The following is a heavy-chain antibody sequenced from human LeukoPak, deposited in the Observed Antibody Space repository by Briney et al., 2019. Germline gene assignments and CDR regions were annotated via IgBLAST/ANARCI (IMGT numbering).Heavy chain of an antibody. V-gene: IGHV3-21*01. CDR1: GFDFSNYA. CDR2: ISSRNTYI. Sequence: GGSLRLSCAASGFDFSNYATNWVRQAPGKGLEWVSSISSRNTYIYYADSVKGRFTISRDNAKNSLYLQMNSLRVEDTAVYYCARDYYYDRHDYWGQGTLVTVSS. CDR3: ARDYYYDRHDY. J-gene: IGHJ4*02. D-gene: IGHD3-22*01.